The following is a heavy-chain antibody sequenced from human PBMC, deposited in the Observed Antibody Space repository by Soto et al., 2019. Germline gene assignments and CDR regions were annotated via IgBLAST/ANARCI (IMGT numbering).Heavy chain of an antibody. D-gene: IGHD3-10*01. Sequence: SETLSLTCTFSGGSISSYYWSWIRQPPGKGLEWIGYIYYSGSTNYNPSLKSRVTISVDTSKNQFSLKLSSVTAADTAVYYCARNYGLGAFDIWGQGTMVSVSS. CDR1: GGSISSYY. J-gene: IGHJ3*02. CDR3: ARNYGLGAFDI. CDR2: IYYSGST. V-gene: IGHV4-59*01.